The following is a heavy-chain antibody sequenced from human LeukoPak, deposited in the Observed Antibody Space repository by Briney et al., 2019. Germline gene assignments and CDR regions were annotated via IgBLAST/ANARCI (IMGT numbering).Heavy chain of an antibody. CDR1: GYTFITYD. CDR3: ARANYYGSGKKDLDY. CDR2: MNPNSGNT. V-gene: IGHV1-8*01. D-gene: IGHD3-10*01. Sequence: ASVKVSCKASGYTFITYDINRVRQATGQGLEWMGWMNPNSGNTGYAQKFQGRVTMTRNTSMSTAYMELNSLRSEDTAVYYCARANYYGSGKKDLDYWGQGTLVTVSS. J-gene: IGHJ4*02.